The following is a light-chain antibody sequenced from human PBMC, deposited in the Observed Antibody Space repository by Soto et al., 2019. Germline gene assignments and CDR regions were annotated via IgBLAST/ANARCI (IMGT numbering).Light chain of an antibody. CDR2: DND. Sequence: QTVVSQPPSASGTPGQRVTISASGSSSNIGSNTVSWYQQLPGTAPKHLIYDNDERPSGVSVRFSGSKSGASASLAISGLQSEDEADYYCATWDDSRSAYVFGPGTKLTVL. CDR1: SSNIGSNT. J-gene: IGLJ1*01. CDR3: ATWDDSRSAYV. V-gene: IGLV1-44*01.